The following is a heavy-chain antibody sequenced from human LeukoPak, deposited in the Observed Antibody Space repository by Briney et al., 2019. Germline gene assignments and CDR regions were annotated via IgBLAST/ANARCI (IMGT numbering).Heavy chain of an antibody. Sequence: ASVKVPCKASGYTFTSYGISWVRQAPGQGLEWMGWISAYNGNTNYAQKLQGRVTMTTDTSTSTAYMELRSLRSDDTAVYYCARVLHYDFWSGYYYYYYMDVWGKGTTVTVSS. J-gene: IGHJ6*03. CDR3: ARVLHYDFWSGYYYYYYMDV. D-gene: IGHD3-3*01. CDR1: GYTFTSYG. CDR2: ISAYNGNT. V-gene: IGHV1-18*01.